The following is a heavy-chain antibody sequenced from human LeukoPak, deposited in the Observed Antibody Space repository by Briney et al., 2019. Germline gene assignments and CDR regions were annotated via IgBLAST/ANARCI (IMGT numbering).Heavy chain of an antibody. Sequence: ASVKVSCKASGYTFTGYYMHWVRQAPGQGLEWMGWINPNSGGTNYAQKFQGRVTMTRDMSTSTVYMELSSLRSEDTAVYYCARDLVGGYDFWSGYGEHYFDYWGQGTLVTVSS. CDR3: ARDLVGGYDFWSGYGEHYFDY. D-gene: IGHD3-3*01. CDR2: INPNSGGT. V-gene: IGHV1-2*02. CDR1: GYTFTGYY. J-gene: IGHJ4*02.